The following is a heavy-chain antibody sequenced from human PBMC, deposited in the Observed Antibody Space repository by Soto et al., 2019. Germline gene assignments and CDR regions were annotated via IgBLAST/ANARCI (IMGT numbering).Heavy chain of an antibody. CDR2: IYYSGST. Sequence: QVQLQESGPGLVKPSQTLSLICTVSGGSISSGGYYWSWIRQHPGKVLEWIGYIYYSGSTYYNPSLNSRVTISVDTSKNQFSLKLISVTAADTAVYYFARGERIAAAGRPPLDYWGQGTLVTVSS. D-gene: IGHD6-13*01. CDR3: ARGERIAAAGRPPLDY. CDR1: GGSISSGGYY. V-gene: IGHV4-31*03. J-gene: IGHJ4*02.